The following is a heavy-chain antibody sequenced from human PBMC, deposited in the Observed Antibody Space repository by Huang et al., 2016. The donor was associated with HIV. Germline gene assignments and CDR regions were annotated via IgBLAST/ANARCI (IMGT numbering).Heavy chain of an antibody. CDR3: ATGFDVFFDF. J-gene: IGHJ4*02. D-gene: IGHD3-9*01. CDR1: EYTLTELS. Sequence: QVQLVQSRAEVKKPGASVKVSCKVSEYTLTELSIHWGRQPPGKGREWMGGFGPEIGETIYAQKCQGRVTMTEDTATETAFMELSGVGPEDTAVYYCATGFDVFFDFWGQGTLVTVSS. V-gene: IGHV1-24*01. CDR2: FGPEIGET.